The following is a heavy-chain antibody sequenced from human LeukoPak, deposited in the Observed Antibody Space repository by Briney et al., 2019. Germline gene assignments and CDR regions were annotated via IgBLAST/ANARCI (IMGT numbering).Heavy chain of an antibody. J-gene: IGHJ4*02. Sequence: GGSLRLSCAASGFTFSSYSMNWVRQAPGKGLEWVSYISSSSSTIYYADSVKGRFTISRDNAKNSLYLQMNSLRAEDTAVYYCARDGDKVVTPYYFDYWGQGTLVTVSS. CDR2: ISSSSSTI. D-gene: IGHD2-15*01. CDR3: ARDGDKVVTPYYFDY. V-gene: IGHV3-48*01. CDR1: GFTFSSYS.